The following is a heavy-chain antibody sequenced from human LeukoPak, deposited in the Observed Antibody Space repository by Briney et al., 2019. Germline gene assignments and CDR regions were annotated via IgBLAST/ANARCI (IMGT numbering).Heavy chain of an antibody. CDR1: PFIFSGHW. D-gene: IGHD2-8*01. Sequence: GGSLRLSCEASPFIFSGHWLNWVRQTPGKGLEWVASIKEDGSERQYVDSVKGRFSISRDNTKGSLSLQMNSLRLEDTAVYYCVKDAWSRNGVYDPFDIWGQGTLVTVSS. V-gene: IGHV3-7*03. J-gene: IGHJ3*02. CDR2: IKEDGSER. CDR3: VKDAWSRNGVYDPFDI.